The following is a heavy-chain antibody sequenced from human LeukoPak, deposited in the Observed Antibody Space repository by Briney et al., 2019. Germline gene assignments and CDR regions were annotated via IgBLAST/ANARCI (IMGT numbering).Heavy chain of an antibody. J-gene: IGHJ4*02. Sequence: GGSLRLSCAASGFTFSSYWMHWVRQAPGKGVVWVSRINSDGSSMSYADSVKGRFTISRDNAKNTLYLQMNSLRAEDTAVYYCTRGRGVSFDYWGQGTLVTVSS. CDR1: GFTFSSYW. D-gene: IGHD3-10*01. CDR2: INSDGSSM. V-gene: IGHV3-74*01. CDR3: TRGRGVSFDY.